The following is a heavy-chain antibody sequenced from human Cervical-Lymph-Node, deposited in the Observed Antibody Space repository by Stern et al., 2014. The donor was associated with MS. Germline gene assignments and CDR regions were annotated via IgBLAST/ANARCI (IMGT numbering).Heavy chain of an antibody. V-gene: IGHV1-69*06. D-gene: IGHD1-1*01. J-gene: IGHJ4*02. Sequence: QVQLVQSGAEVRKPGSSVTVSCKASGGNFNTYVISWVRQAPGEGPEWMGGFIPIFEGANYATKVQDRLIITAVKLTRTTFMELRALRSNDTAIYYCARDLESSAWTGDDSWGRGTLISVSS. CDR1: GGNFNTYV. CDR3: ARDLESSAWTGDDS. CDR2: FIPIFEGA.